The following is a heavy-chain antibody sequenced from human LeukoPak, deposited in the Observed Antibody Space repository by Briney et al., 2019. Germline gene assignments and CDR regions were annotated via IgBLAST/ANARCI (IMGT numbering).Heavy chain of an antibody. CDR1: GGTFSSYA. CDR2: IIPIFGTA. D-gene: IGHD3-16*01. J-gene: IGHJ3*02. CDR3: ATPSRGKEGAFDI. Sequence: SVKVSCKASGGTFSSYAISWVRQAPGQGLEWMGGIIPIFGTANYAQKFQGRVTMTEDTSTDTAYMELSSLRSEDTAVYYCATPSRGKEGAFDIWGQGTMVTVSS. V-gene: IGHV1-69*06.